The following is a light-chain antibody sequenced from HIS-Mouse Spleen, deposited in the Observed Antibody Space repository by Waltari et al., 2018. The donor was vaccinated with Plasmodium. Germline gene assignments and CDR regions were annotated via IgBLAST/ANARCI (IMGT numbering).Light chain of an antibody. Sequence: EIVMTQSPATLSVSPGERATLSCRARKSVSSNLAWYQPKPGQAPRLLIYGASTRATGIPARFSGSGSGTEFTLTISSLQSEDFAVYYCQQYNNWPPMYTFGQGTKLEIK. J-gene: IGKJ2*01. CDR2: GAS. CDR1: KSVSSN. CDR3: QQYNNWPPMYT. V-gene: IGKV3-15*01.